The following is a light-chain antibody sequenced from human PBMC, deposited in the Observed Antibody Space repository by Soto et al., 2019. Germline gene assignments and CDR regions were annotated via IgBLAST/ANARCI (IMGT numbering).Light chain of an antibody. CDR3: QQYGSSPLT. CDR2: GAS. V-gene: IGKV3-20*01. J-gene: IGKJ4*01. Sequence: EIVLTQSPGTLSLSPGERATLSCRASQSVTSSYLAWYQQKPGQAPRLLIYGASSRATGIPDRFSGSGSGTDFTLTISRLEPDDFAVYNCQQYGSSPLTFGGGTKVEIK. CDR1: QSVTSSY.